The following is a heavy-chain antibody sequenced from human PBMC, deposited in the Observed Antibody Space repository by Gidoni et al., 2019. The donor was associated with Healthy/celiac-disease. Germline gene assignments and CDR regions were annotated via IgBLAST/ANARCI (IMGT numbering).Heavy chain of an antibody. CDR3: AKVTGAYCGGDCYQDAFDI. J-gene: IGHJ3*02. CDR2: ISGSGGST. V-gene: IGHV3-23*01. D-gene: IGHD2-21*02. Sequence: EVQLLESGGGLVQPGGSLRLSCAASGFTFSSYAMSWVRQAPGKGLEWVSAISGSGGSTYYADSVKGRFTISRDNSKNTLYLQMNSLRAEDTAVYYCAKVTGAYCGGDCYQDAFDIWGQGTMVTVSS. CDR1: GFTFSSYA.